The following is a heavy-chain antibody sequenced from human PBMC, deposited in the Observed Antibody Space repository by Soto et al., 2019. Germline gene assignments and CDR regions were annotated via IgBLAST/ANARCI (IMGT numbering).Heavy chain of an antibody. CDR3: AKDGYSSSSRDYYYYMDV. D-gene: IGHD6-6*01. Sequence: GESLKISCAASGFTFSSYAMTWVRQAPGKGLEWVSAISGSGGSTYYTDSVKGRFTISRDNSKNTLYLQMNSLRAEDTARYYCAKDGYSSSSRDYYYYMDVWGKGTTVTVSS. J-gene: IGHJ6*03. V-gene: IGHV3-23*01. CDR1: GFTFSSYA. CDR2: ISGSGGST.